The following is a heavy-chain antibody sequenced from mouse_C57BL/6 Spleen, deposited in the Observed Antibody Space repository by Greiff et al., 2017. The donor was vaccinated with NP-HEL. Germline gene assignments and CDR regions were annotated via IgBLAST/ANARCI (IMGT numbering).Heavy chain of an antibody. CDR3: ARMDYAMDY. J-gene: IGHJ4*01. CDR2: IDPSDSGT. V-gene: IGHV1-52*01. Sequence: QVQLQQPGAELVRPGSSVKLSCKASGYTFTSYWMHWVKQRPIQGLEWIGNIDPSDSGTHYNQKFKDKATLTVDKSSSTAYMQLSSLTSEDSAVYYCARMDYAMDYWGQGTSVTVSS. CDR1: GYTFTSYW.